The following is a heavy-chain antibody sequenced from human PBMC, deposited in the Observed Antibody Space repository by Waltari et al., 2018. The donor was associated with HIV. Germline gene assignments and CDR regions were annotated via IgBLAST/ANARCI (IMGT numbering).Heavy chain of an antibody. V-gene: IGHV3-30-3*01. Sequence: QVQLVESGGGVVQPGRSLRLSCAGSGVTFSSFAIHWVRQATGKGLEWVAVISYDGSNKYYADSVKGRFTISRDNSKNTLYLQMNSLRAEDTAVYYCARGGYGWLPDGYWGQGTLVTVSS. CDR1: GVTFSSFA. CDR3: ARGGYGWLPDGY. CDR2: ISYDGSNK. J-gene: IGHJ4*02. D-gene: IGHD5-18*01.